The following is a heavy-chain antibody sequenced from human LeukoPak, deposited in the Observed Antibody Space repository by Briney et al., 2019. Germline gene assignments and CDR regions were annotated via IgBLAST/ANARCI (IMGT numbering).Heavy chain of an antibody. J-gene: IGHJ4*02. CDR1: RYTFTGYY. CDR2: INPNSGNT. Sequence: ASVKVSCKASRYTFTGYYMHWVRQAPGQGLEWMGWINPNSGNTGYAQKFQGRVTMTRNTSISTAYMELSSLRSEDTAVYYCARGSKPNYYYDSSGREFDYWGQGTLVTVSS. D-gene: IGHD3-22*01. CDR3: ARGSKPNYYYDSSGREFDY. V-gene: IGHV1-8*02.